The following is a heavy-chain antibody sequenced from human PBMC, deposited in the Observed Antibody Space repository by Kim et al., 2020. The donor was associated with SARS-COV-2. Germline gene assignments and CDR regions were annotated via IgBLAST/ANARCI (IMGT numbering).Heavy chain of an antibody. CDR3: ARDVWGNYDKRLDY. CDR1: GFIFSVNG. D-gene: IGHD3-16*01. CDR2: IWNDGSKD. Sequence: GGSLRLSCAASGFIFSVNGIHWVRQAPGKGLEWVGVIWNDGSKDYYADSVKGRFTIFRDNSKNTAYLQMNSLRAEDTAVYYCARDVWGNYDKRLDYWGQGTQVIVSS. J-gene: IGHJ4*02. V-gene: IGHV3-33*01.